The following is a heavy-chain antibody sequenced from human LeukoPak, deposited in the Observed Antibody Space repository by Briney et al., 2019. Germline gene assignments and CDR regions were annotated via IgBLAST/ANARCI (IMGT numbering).Heavy chain of an antibody. CDR2: IYTSGST. D-gene: IGHD2-2*01. CDR1: GGSISTYH. CDR3: ARDLDHCGSTNCHNWFDP. V-gene: IGHV4-4*07. J-gene: IGHJ5*02. Sequence: PSETLSLTCTVSGGSISTYHWSWIRQPAGKGLEWIGRIYTSGSTSYSPSLKSRVTISVDKSKSQFSLKLRSVTAADTAVYYCARDLDHCGSTNCHNWFDPWGQGTLVTVSS.